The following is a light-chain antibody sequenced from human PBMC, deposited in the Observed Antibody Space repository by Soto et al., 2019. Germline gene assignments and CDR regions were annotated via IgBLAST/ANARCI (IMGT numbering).Light chain of an antibody. V-gene: IGKV3-15*01. J-gene: IGKJ2*01. CDR3: QQYNNWPPYT. Sequence: EIVMTQSPATLSVSPGERATLSCRASQSVSRNLAWYQQKPGQAPRLLIYGASTRATGIPARFSGSGSGTELTLTISSLQSEDFAAYYCQQYNNWPPYTFGQGTKLEIK. CDR1: QSVSRN. CDR2: GAS.